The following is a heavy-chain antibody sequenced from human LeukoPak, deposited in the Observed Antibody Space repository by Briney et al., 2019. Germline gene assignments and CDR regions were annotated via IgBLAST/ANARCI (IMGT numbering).Heavy chain of an antibody. CDR2: IYPGDSDT. CDR1: GYSFTSYW. CDR3: ARGGSGSYSSWAY. J-gene: IGHJ4*02. D-gene: IGHD1-26*01. V-gene: IGHV5-51*01. Sequence: GESLKISCKASGYSFTSYWIGWVRQMPGKGLEWMGIIYPGDSDTRYSPSFQGQVTISADKSITTAYLQWSSLKASDTAVYYCARGGSGSYSSWAYWGQGTLVTVSS.